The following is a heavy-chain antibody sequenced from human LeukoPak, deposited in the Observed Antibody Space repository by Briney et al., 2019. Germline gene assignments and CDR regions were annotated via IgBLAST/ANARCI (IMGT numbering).Heavy chain of an antibody. V-gene: IGHV4-34*01. CDR2: INHSGST. CDR3: ARGEGITFGGVIVPRLYCFDY. Sequence: SETLSLTCAVYGGSFSGYYWSWIRQPPGKGLEWIGEINHSGSTNYNPSLKSRVTISVDTSKNLFSLKLSSVTAADTAVYYCARGEGITFGGVIVPRLYCFDYWGQGTLVTVSS. J-gene: IGHJ4*02. D-gene: IGHD3-16*02. CDR1: GGSFSGYY.